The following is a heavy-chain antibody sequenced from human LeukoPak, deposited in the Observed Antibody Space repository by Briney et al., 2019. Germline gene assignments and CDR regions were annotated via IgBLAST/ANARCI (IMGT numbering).Heavy chain of an antibody. V-gene: IGHV3-7*03. CDR2: IKQDGSEK. CDR1: GFTFSSYW. CDR3: AKDSGWFRFDY. J-gene: IGHJ4*02. D-gene: IGHD6-13*01. Sequence: GGSLRLSCAASGFTFSSYWMSWVRQAPGKGLEWVANIKQDGSEKYYVDSLKGRFTISRDNAKNSLYLQMNSLRAEDTAVYYCAKDSGWFRFDYWGQGTLVTVSS.